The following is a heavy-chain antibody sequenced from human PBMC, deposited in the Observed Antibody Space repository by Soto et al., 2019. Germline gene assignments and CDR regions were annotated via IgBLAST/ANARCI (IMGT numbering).Heavy chain of an antibody. V-gene: IGHV3-66*01. CDR2: IQSGGPT. Sequence: EVQLVESGGGLVQPGGSLRLSCAASGFTVSSKYMSWVRQAPGKGLERVSLIQSGGPTYYADSVKGRFTISRDTSENTVHLQMDSLRAEDTAVYYCARDDVLCDGGRCYGVPLDVWAKGPRSPSPQ. CDR3: ARDDVLCDGGRCYGVPLDV. D-gene: IGHD2-15*01. J-gene: IGHJ6*04. CDR1: GFTVSSKY.